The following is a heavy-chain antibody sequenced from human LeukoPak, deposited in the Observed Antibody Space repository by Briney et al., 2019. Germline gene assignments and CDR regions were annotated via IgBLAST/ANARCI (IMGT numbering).Heavy chain of an antibody. V-gene: IGHV4-59*01. J-gene: IGHJ5*02. Sequence: SETLSLTCTVSGGSISNYYWNWIRQPPGKRLEWIGSVYHSGNTNYNPSLGSRVTMSVDTSKNQFSLKLNSVTATDTAVYYCARRISGDYGNWLDPWGQGTLVTVSP. CDR2: VYHSGNT. CDR3: ARRISGDYGNWLDP. D-gene: IGHD4-17*01. CDR1: GGSISNYY.